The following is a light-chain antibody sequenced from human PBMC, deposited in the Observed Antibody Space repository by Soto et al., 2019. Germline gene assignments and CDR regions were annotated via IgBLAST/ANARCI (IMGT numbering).Light chain of an antibody. CDR2: DAS. V-gene: IGKV3D-11*01. CDR3: QQYISDRT. Sequence: EIVLTQSPATLSLSPGERATLSCRASQGVSSYLAWYQQKPGQAPRLLIYDASNRATGIPARFSGSGPGTEFTLTISSLQPDDFATYYCQQYISDRTFGQGTKVDI. J-gene: IGKJ1*01. CDR1: QGVSSY.